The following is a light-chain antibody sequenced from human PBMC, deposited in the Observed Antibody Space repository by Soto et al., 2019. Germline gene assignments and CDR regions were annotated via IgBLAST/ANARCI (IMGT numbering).Light chain of an antibody. J-gene: IGLJ1*01. CDR2: GNS. Sequence: QSVLTQPPSVSGAPGQRVTISCTGSSSNIGAGYDVHWYQQLPGTAPKLLIYGNSNRPSGVPDRFSGSKSGTSASLAIAGLQDEDEADYYCPSYASSLSGYVFGTGTKLTVL. CDR3: PSYASSLSGYV. CDR1: SSNIGAGYD. V-gene: IGLV1-40*01.